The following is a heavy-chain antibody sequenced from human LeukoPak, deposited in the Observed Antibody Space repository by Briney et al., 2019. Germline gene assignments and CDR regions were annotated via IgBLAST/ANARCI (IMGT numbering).Heavy chain of an antibody. CDR3: ARGRYFDWPPSMNWFDP. CDR1: GGSISSYY. J-gene: IGHJ5*02. V-gene: IGHV4-4*07. D-gene: IGHD3-9*01. CDR2: IYTSGST. Sequence: NSSETLSLTCTVSGGSISSYYWSWIRQPAGKGLEWIGRIYTSGSTNYNPSLKSRVTMSVDTSKNQFSLKLSSVTAADTAVYYCARGRYFDWPPSMNWFDPWGQGTLVTVSS.